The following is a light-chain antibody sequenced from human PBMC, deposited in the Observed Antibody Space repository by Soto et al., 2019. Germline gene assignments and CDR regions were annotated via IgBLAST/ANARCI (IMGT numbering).Light chain of an antibody. Sequence: DIQMTQSPSSLSASVGDRVSITCRASQSIISYLNWYQQKPGKAPKVLIYAASSLQSGVPSRFSGIGSGTDFTLSISSLQPEDFATYYCQQSYSTPYTFGQGTRLEI. V-gene: IGKV1-39*01. CDR2: AAS. CDR3: QQSYSTPYT. CDR1: QSIISY. J-gene: IGKJ5*01.